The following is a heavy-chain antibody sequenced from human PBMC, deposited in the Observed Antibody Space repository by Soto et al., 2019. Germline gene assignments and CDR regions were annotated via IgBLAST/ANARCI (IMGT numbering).Heavy chain of an antibody. CDR2: ISGRGDDT. Sequence: EVQLLESGGDLVQPGGSLRLSCAASGFTFSSYAMSWVRQAPGKGLEWVSPISGRGDDTYYTDSVKGRFTISRDNSKNTLYVHMNSLRAEDTAVYYCARAQPTYSSSYFDYWGQGTLVTVSS. CDR1: GFTFSSYA. V-gene: IGHV3-23*01. J-gene: IGHJ4*02. D-gene: IGHD3-22*01. CDR3: ARAQPTYSSSYFDY.